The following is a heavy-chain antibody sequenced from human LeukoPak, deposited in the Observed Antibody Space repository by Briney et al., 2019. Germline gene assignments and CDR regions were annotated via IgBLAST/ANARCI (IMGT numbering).Heavy chain of an antibody. CDR1: GFTCSSYS. Sequence: PGGSLRLSCAASGFTCSSYSMSWVRQAPGKGLEWVSSMRSSRSYIYYADSVKGRFIISRDNAKNSLYLQMNSLRAEDTAVYYCARVDYYEGYWGQGTLVTVSS. CDR2: MRSSRSYI. J-gene: IGHJ4*02. V-gene: IGHV3-21*01. CDR3: ARVDYYEGY. D-gene: IGHD3-22*01.